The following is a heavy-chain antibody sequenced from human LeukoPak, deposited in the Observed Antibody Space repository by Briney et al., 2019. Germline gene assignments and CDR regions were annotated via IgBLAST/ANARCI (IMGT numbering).Heavy chain of an antibody. CDR2: ISGSGGST. Sequence: GGSLRILLACSGFTFWSYAMNWVRQAPGKGVEWVSAISGSGGSTYYADSVKGRFTISRDNSKNTLYLQMNSLRAEDTAVYYCTPMVRGSNWFDPWGQGTLVTVSS. CDR3: TPMVRGSNWFDP. V-gene: IGHV3-23*01. D-gene: IGHD3-10*01. J-gene: IGHJ5*02. CDR1: GFTFWSYA.